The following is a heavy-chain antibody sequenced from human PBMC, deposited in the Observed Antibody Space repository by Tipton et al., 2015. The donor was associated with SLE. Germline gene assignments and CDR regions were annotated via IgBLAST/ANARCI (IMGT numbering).Heavy chain of an antibody. J-gene: IGHJ6*03. CDR1: GGSFSGYY. CDR2: INHSGGT. D-gene: IGHD3/OR15-3a*01. V-gene: IGHV4-34*01. CDR3: ARAPGLDRDYYYHYYMDV. Sequence: TLSLTCTVYGGSFSGYYWSWIRQPPGKGLEWIGEINHSGGTNYNPSLKSRVTISVDTSKNQFSLNLRSVTAADTAVYYCARAPGLDRDYYYHYYMDVWGKGTTVTVSS.